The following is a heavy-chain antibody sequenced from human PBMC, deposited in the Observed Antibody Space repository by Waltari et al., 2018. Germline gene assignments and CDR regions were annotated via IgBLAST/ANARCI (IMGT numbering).Heavy chain of an antibody. V-gene: IGHV3-15*01. CDR2: IKRKADGETA. J-gene: IGHJ4*02. D-gene: IGHD1-1*01. CDR3: TTLGWGDNSDNSLDV. CDR1: GFTLSKSW. Sequence: EVQLVESGAGLVQPGGSLRLSCAASGFTLSKSWMSWVRQAPGKGLEWVARIKRKADGETADYAASVKGRFTISRDDAKNKVYLQMNSLKTEDTAVYYCTTLGWGDNSDNSLDVWGQGSLVTVSS.